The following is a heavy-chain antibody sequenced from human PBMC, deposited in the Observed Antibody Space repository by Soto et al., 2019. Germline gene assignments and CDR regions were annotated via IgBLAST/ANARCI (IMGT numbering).Heavy chain of an antibody. Sequence: ETLSLTCSVSGGSVSNKTYYWRWIRQPPGKRLEWIGYVYYSGTTNYNPSLRSRVTISVDLSKNQFSLRLSSVTTADTALYYCARTTAVPNTLRSRYFFDYWGQGTLVTVSS. V-gene: IGHV4-61*01. D-gene: IGHD4-17*01. J-gene: IGHJ4*02. CDR2: VYYSGTT. CDR3: ARTTAVPNTLRSRYFFDY. CDR1: GGSVSNKTYY.